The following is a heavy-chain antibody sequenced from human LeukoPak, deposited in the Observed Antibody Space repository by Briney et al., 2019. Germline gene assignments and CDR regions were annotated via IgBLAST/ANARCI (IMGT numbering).Heavy chain of an antibody. CDR3: ARSPIALASYYFDY. J-gene: IGHJ4*02. D-gene: IGHD6-13*01. CDR2: IYYSGST. Sequence: PSETLSLTCTVSGGSISSYYWSWIRQPPGKGLEWIGYIYYSGSTNYNPSLKSRVTISVDTSKNQFSLKLSSVTAADTAVYYCARSPIALASYYFDYWGQGTLVTVSS. V-gene: IGHV4-59*08. CDR1: GGSISSYY.